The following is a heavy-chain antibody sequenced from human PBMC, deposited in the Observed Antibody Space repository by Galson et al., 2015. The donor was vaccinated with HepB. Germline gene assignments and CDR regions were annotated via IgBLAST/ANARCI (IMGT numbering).Heavy chain of an antibody. J-gene: IGHJ4*02. CDR1: GFTFSSYS. D-gene: IGHD3-22*01. CDR3: ARDAEYYYDSSGYWFDY. V-gene: IGHV3-48*02. CDR2: ISSSSSTI. Sequence: SLRLSCAASGFTFSSYSMNWVRQAPGKGLEWVSYISSSSSTIYYADSVKGRFTISRDNAKNSPYLQMNSLRDEDTAVYYCARDAEYYYDSSGYWFDYWGQGTLVTVSS.